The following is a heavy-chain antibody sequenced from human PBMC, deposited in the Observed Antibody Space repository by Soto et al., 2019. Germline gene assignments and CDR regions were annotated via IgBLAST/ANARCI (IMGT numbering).Heavy chain of an antibody. V-gene: IGHV1-2*02. CDR1: GNTLTGYF. Sequence: QLQLVQSGAEVKRPGASVRVSCKASGNTLTGYFLHSVRQARGQGLERMGWLNSNSGGTKIAQKFQGRLAMTRDTSITTAYMEVSRLRSDDTAVYYCAISPGWLGEGSGGLGVWGVGATVTVSS. J-gene: IGHJ6*04. D-gene: IGHD3-10*01. CDR2: LNSNSGGT. CDR3: AISPGWLGEGSGGLGV.